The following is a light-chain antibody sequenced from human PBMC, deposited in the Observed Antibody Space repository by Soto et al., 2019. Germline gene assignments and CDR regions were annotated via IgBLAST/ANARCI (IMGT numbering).Light chain of an antibody. Sequence: EVVLTQSPGTLYLSPGERATLSCRASQSVANNYLSWYQQRPGQAPRLLIYAASSRAAGIPDRFNGSGSGTDFTLTITRVEPEDFGEFFCHHYGRSPIFTFGPGTTVHMK. V-gene: IGKV3-20*01. CDR1: QSVANNY. CDR3: HHYGRSPIFT. J-gene: IGKJ3*01. CDR2: AAS.